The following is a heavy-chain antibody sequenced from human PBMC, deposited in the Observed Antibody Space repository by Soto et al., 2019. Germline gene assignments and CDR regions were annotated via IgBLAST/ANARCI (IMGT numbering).Heavy chain of an antibody. Sequence: PSETMYITITVSVCSISSGGYYGSWIRQHPGKGLEWIGYIYYSGSTYYNPSLKSRVTISVDTSKNQFSLKLSSVTAADTAVYYCARDRDGYNYLEYWGQGALVTVSS. CDR3: ARDRDGYNYLEY. CDR1: VCSISSGGYY. J-gene: IGHJ4*02. D-gene: IGHD5-12*01. CDR2: IYYSGST. V-gene: IGHV4-31*03.